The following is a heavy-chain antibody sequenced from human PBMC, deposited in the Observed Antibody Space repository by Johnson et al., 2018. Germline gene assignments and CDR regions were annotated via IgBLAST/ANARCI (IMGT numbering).Heavy chain of an antibody. CDR3: AKSDYFDP. CDR1: GFTFSDYW. Sequence: EVQLLESGGGLVQPGGSLRLSCVASGFTFSDYWMSWIRQVPGKGPVWVSRIKGDGTRIRYADSVKGRFNIPRDNAKNTLYLQMNNLRVDDTAVYQCAKSDYFDPWGQGTLVTVSS. D-gene: IGHD4-11*01. V-gene: IGHV3-74*02. CDR2: IKGDGTRI. J-gene: IGHJ5*02.